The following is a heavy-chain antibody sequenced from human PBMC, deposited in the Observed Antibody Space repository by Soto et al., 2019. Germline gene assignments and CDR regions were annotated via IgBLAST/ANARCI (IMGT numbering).Heavy chain of an antibody. CDR2: IIPIFGTA. D-gene: IGHD6-6*01. Sequence: GASVKVSCKASGGTFSSYAISWVRQAPGQGLEWMGGIIPIFGTANYAQKFQGRVTITADESTSTAYMELSSLRSEDTAVYYCAREGIAARPFDYWGQGTLVTVSS. CDR3: AREGIAARPFDY. V-gene: IGHV1-69*13. CDR1: GGTFSSYA. J-gene: IGHJ4*02.